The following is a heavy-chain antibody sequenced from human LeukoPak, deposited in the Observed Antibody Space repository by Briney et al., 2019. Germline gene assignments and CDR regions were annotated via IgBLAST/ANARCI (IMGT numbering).Heavy chain of an antibody. Sequence: GGSLRLSCAASGFTVSSNYMSWVRQAPGQGLEWVAAIYGSGDSTFYADSVKGRFTITRDNSKNTLYLQMNSLRAEDTAVYYCAKPRAYFYFDYWGQGTLVTVSS. CDR2: IYGSGDST. CDR1: GFTVSSNY. V-gene: IGHV3-23*01. D-gene: IGHD3-16*01. CDR3: AKPRAYFYFDY. J-gene: IGHJ4*02.